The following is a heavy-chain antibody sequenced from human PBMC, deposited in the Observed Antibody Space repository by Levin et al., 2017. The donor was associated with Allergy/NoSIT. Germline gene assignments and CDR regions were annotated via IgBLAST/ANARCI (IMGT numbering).Heavy chain of an antibody. V-gene: IGHV3-23*01. J-gene: IGHJ3*01. CDR2: FRDSRST. CDR3: ARFARPAGVYDSSDSFDV. Sequence: GESLKISCAASGFTFSNYAMSWVRQAPGKGLEYVSGFRDSRSTYYADSVNGRFTVSRDNSNNVFYLQVNSLRAEDTALYYCARFARPAGVYDSSDSFDVWCPGTMVTVSS. CDR1: GFTFSNYA. D-gene: IGHD3-22*01.